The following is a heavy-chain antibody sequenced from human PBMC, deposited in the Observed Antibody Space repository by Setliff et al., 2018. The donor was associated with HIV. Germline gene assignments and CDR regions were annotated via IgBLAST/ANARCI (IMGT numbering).Heavy chain of an antibody. CDR1: GDSITGRW. CDR3: ARVGYHGSGRYSFDY. D-gene: IGHD3-10*01. Sequence: SETLSLTCTVSGDSITGRWLSWIRQPPGKGLEWTGNIYHNGFANYNPSLKSRLTISADTSKNQFSLSLSSVTAAETAVYYCARVGYHGSGRYSFDYWGQGTLVTVSS. V-gene: IGHV4-4*09. J-gene: IGHJ4*02. CDR2: IYHNGFA.